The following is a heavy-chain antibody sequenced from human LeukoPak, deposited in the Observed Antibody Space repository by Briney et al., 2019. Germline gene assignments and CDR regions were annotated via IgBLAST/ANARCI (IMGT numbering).Heavy chain of an antibody. D-gene: IGHD5/OR15-5a*01. CDR2: INPNSGGT. CDR3: ARDGSGVYNLVQY. CDR1: GYTFTGYY. V-gene: IGHV1-2*02. J-gene: IGHJ4*02. Sequence: ASVKVSCKASGYTFTGYYMHWVRQAPGQGLEWMGWINPNSGGTNYAQKFQGRVTMTRDTSISAVYMELSRLRSDDTAVYYCARDGSGVYNLVQYWGQGTLVTVSS.